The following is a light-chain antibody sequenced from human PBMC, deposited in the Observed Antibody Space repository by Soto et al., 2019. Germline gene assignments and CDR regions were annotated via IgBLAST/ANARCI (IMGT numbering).Light chain of an antibody. CDR1: QSISNY. CDR2: AAS. Sequence: DIQMTQSPSSLSASVGDRVTITCRASQSISNYLNWYQQKPGKAPKLLIYAASSLQSGVPSRFSGSGSGTDFTLTISSLQPEEFATYYCQQSYSTLTWTFGQGTKVEIK. J-gene: IGKJ1*01. V-gene: IGKV1-39*01. CDR3: QQSYSTLTWT.